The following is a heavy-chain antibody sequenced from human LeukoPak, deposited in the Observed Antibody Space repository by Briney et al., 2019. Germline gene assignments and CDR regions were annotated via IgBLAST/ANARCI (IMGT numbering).Heavy chain of an antibody. Sequence: GESLKISCKGSGYSFTSYWIGWVRQMPGKGLEWTGIIYPGDSDTRYSPSFQGQVTISADKSISTAYPQWSSLKASDTAMYYCARHEHGGWYVFGYWGQGTLVTVSS. V-gene: IGHV5-51*01. D-gene: IGHD6-19*01. CDR1: GYSFTSYW. J-gene: IGHJ4*02. CDR2: IYPGDSDT. CDR3: ARHEHGGWYVFGY.